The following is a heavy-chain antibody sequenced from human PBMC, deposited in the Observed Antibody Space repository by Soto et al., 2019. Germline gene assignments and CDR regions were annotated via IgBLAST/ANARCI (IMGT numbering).Heavy chain of an antibody. Sequence: ASVKVSCKASGYTFTSYAMHWVRQAPGQRLEWMGCINAGNGNTKYSQKFQGRVTITRDTSASTAYMELSSLRSEDTAVYYCARDRSGVDFWSGYYFDYWGQGTLVTVSS. D-gene: IGHD3-3*01. CDR1: GYTFTSYA. J-gene: IGHJ4*02. CDR2: INAGNGNT. CDR3: ARDRSGVDFWSGYYFDY. V-gene: IGHV1-3*01.